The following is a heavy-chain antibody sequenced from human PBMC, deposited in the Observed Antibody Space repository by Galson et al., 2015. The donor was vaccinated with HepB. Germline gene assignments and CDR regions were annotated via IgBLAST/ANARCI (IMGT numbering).Heavy chain of an antibody. CDR2: ISYDGSNK. CDR1: GFTFSSYG. CDR3: ATRSLTTVTTFIY. J-gene: IGHJ4*02. D-gene: IGHD4-17*01. V-gene: IGHV3-30*03. Sequence: SLRLSCAASGFTFSSYGMHWVRQAPGKGLEWVAVISYDGSNKYYADSVKGRFTISRDNSKNTLYLQMNSLRAEDTAVYYCATRSLTTVTTFIYWGQGTLVTVSS.